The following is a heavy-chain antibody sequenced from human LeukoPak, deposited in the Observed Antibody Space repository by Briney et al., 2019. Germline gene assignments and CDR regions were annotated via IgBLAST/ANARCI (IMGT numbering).Heavy chain of an antibody. CDR3: ARDLTGTTDIHYYYYYMDV. D-gene: IGHD1-7*01. J-gene: IGHJ6*03. CDR1: GGTFSSYA. CDR2: IIPIFGTA. V-gene: IGHV1-69*05. Sequence: SVKVSCKASGGTFSSYAISWVRQAPGQGLEWMGGIIPIFGTANYAQKFQGRVTITTDESTSTAYMELSSLRSEDTAVYYCARDLTGTTDIHYYYYYMDVWGKGTTVTVSS.